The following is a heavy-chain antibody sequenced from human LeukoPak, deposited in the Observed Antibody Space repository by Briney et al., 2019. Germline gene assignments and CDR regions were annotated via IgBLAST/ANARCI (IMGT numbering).Heavy chain of an antibody. D-gene: IGHD3-10*01. J-gene: IGHJ4*02. CDR3: ARSSYTSGSSYFDY. CDR1: GFTFSSFW. V-gene: IGHV3-7*05. CDR2: IDQDGSGK. Sequence: PGGSLRLSCVMSGFTFSSFWLSWVRQAPGKGLEWVADIDQDGSGKYYVDSVKGRFTISRDNARNSLFLQMNSLRVEDTAVYYCARSSYTSGSSYFDYWGQGTQVTVSA.